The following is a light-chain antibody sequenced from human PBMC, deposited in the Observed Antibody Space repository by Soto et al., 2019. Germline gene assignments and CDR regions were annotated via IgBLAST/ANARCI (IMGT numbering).Light chain of an antibody. CDR2: GAS. CDR1: QSVSSN. V-gene: IGKV3-15*01. Sequence: EILMTQSPATLSVSPGERATLSCGASQSVSSNLAWYQQKPGQAPRLLIYGASTRPTGIPARFSGSGSGTEFTLTISSLQSEDFEVYYCQQYNNWPRTFGQGTKVDIK. J-gene: IGKJ1*01. CDR3: QQYNNWPRT.